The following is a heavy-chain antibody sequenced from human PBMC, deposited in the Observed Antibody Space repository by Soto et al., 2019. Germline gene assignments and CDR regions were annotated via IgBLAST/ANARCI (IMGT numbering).Heavy chain of an antibody. J-gene: IGHJ6*02. Sequence: QVQLVESGGGVVQPGRSLRLSCAASGFTFSSYGMHWVRQAPGKGLEWVAVISYDGSNKYYADSVKGRFTISRDNSKNTLYLQMNSLRAEDTALYYCAKDIVVVPAATNYYYGMDVWGQGTTVTVSS. D-gene: IGHD2-2*01. CDR2: ISYDGSNK. V-gene: IGHV3-30*18. CDR1: GFTFSSYG. CDR3: AKDIVVVPAATNYYYGMDV.